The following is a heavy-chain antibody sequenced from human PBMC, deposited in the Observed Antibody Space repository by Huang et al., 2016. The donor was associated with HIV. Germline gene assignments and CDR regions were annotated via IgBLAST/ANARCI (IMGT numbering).Heavy chain of an antibody. CDR2: IYYRGST. CDR1: GGSISSTSYY. V-gene: IGHV4-39*01. J-gene: IGHJ4*02. Sequence: QLQLQESGPGLVKPSETLSLTCSVSGGSISSTSYYWGWIRQPPGKGLEWIGSIYYRGSTYYNPSRKSRVTISVDTSKNQFSLKLNSVTAADTAVYYCARRAYYDFWSGSLFDYWGQGTLVTVSS. CDR3: ARRAYYDFWSGSLFDY. D-gene: IGHD3-3*01.